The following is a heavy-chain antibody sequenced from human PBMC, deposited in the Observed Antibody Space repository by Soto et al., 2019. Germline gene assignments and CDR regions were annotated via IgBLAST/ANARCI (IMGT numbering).Heavy chain of an antibody. CDR1: GSTFSSYW. CDR3: ARDHPVQGRFVGSVPGMDD. D-gene: IGHD3-3*01. CDR2: IKQDGSEK. Sequence: GGSLRLSCAASGSTFSSYWMSWVRQAPGKGLEWVANIKQDGSEKYYVDSVKGRFTISRDNAKNSLYLQMNSLRAEDTAVYYCARDHPVQGRFVGSVPGMDDWGQGTTVTVSS. V-gene: IGHV3-7*01. J-gene: IGHJ6*02.